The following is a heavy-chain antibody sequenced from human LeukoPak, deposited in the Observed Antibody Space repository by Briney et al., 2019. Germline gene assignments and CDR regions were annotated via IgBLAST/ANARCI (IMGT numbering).Heavy chain of an antibody. Sequence: GGSLRLSCAASGFTVSSNYMSWVRQAPGKGLEWVSVNYSGGSTYYADSVKGRFTISRDNSKNTLYLQMNSLRAEDTAVYYCATTYYDFWSGYINWGQGTLVTVSS. D-gene: IGHD3-3*01. CDR1: GFTVSSNY. J-gene: IGHJ4*02. CDR3: ATTYYDFWSGYIN. V-gene: IGHV3-53*01. CDR2: NYSGGST.